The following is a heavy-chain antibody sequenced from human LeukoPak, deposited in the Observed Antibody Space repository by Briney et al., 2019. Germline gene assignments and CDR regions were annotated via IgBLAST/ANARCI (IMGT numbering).Heavy chain of an antibody. CDR1: GFTFSSFR. CDR2: ISSSSTI. V-gene: IGHV3-48*02. Sequence: GGSLRLSCAASGFTFSSFRMNWVGRAPGKGLGWVSYISSSSTIYYADSVKGRFTISRDNAKNSLYLQMNSLRDEDTAVYYCARDFRSLYYFDYWGQGTLVTVSS. CDR3: ARDFRSLYYFDY. J-gene: IGHJ4*02. D-gene: IGHD3-3*01.